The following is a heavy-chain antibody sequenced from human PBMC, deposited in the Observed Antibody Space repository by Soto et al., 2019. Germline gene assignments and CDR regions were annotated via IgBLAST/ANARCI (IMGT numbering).Heavy chain of an antibody. CDR1: GFTFSSYS. Sequence: GGSLRLSCAASGFTFSSYSMNWVRQAPGKGLEWISYITNGGTTIYYADSVKGRFTISRDNAKNSLYLHMNSLRDDDTAVYYCATPVVRFLEWTTGYWGQGTLVTVSS. CDR3: ATPVVRFLEWTTGY. V-gene: IGHV3-48*02. CDR2: ITNGGTTI. J-gene: IGHJ4*02. D-gene: IGHD3-3*01.